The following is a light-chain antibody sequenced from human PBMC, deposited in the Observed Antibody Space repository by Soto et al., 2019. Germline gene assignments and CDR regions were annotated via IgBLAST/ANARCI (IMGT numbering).Light chain of an antibody. CDR1: SSDVGGYNY. J-gene: IGLJ3*02. Sequence: QSALTQPASVSGSPGQSITISCTGTSSDVGGYNYVSWYQQHPGKAPKLMNYEFTYRPSGVSYRFSGSKSGYTASLTISGLQAAEEADYYCSSYTSSSTLVVFGGGTKLTVL. CDR3: SSYTSSSTLVV. CDR2: EFT. V-gene: IGLV2-14*01.